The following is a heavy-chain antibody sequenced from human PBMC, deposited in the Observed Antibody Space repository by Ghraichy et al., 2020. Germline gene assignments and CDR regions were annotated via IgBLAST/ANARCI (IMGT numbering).Heavy chain of an antibody. Sequence: LSLTCAAAGITFSNFGLRWVHQTPGKGLEWVSSISSSGATMYYVDSVKGRFTTSRDNAKNSLYLQMTSLRDEDTAVYYCARARSGWYYDYWGQGILVTVSS. J-gene: IGHJ4*02. CDR2: ISSSGATM. CDR3: ARARSGWYYDY. V-gene: IGHV3-48*02. D-gene: IGHD6-19*01. CDR1: GITFSNFG.